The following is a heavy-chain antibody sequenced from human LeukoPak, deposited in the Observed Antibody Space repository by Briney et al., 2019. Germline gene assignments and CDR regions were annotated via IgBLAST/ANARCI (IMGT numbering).Heavy chain of an antibody. J-gene: IGHJ6*03. D-gene: IGHD3-3*01. CDR2: IYYSGST. Sequence: SETLSLTCTVSGGSISSYYWSWIRQPPGKGLEWIGYIYYSGSTNYNPSLKSRVTISVDTSKNQFSLKLSSVTAADTAVYYCARGRGLRFLEWSLYYYYYYMDVWGKGTTVTVSS. CDR1: GGSISSYY. CDR3: ARGRGLRFLEWSLYYYYYYMDV. V-gene: IGHV4-59*12.